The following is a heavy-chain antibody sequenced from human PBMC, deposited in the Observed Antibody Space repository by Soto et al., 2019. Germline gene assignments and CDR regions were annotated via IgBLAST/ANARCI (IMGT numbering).Heavy chain of an antibody. V-gene: IGHV1-69*12. CDR3: ARHLGGNHYYYGMDV. D-gene: IGHD3-16*01. CDR2: IIPIFGTA. J-gene: IGHJ6*02. CDR1: GGAFSSYA. Sequence: QVQLVQSGAEVKKPGSSVKVSCKASGGAFSSYAISWVRQAPGQGLEWMGGIIPIFGTADYAQKFQGRVTITADDFTSTAYMELSSLRSEDTAVYYCARHLGGNHYYYGMDVWGQGTTVTVSS.